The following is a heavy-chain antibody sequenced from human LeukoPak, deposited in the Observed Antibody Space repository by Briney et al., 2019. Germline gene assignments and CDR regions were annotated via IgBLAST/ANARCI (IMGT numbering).Heavy chain of an antibody. CDR3: ARGDYYGSGSMFDY. J-gene: IGHJ4*02. Sequence: PSETLSLTCAVYGGSFSGYYWSWIRQPPGKGLEWIGEINHSGSTNYNPSLKSRVTISVDTSKNQFSLKLSSVTAADTAVYYCARGDYYGSGSMFDYWGQGILVTVSS. V-gene: IGHV4-34*01. CDR1: GGSFSGYY. CDR2: INHSGST. D-gene: IGHD3-10*01.